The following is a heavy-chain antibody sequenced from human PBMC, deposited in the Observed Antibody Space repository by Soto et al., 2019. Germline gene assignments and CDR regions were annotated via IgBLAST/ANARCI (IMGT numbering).Heavy chain of an antibody. Sequence: QVQLQESGPGLVKPSETLSLTCTVSGGSISSYYWSWIRQPPGKGLEWIGYIYYSGSTNYNPSLKSRVIISVDTSKNQFSLKLSSVTAVDTAVYYCARVWGGAFDIWGQGTMVTVSS. CDR3: ARVWGGAFDI. CDR1: GGSISSYY. CDR2: IYYSGST. J-gene: IGHJ3*02. D-gene: IGHD3-10*01. V-gene: IGHV4-59*01.